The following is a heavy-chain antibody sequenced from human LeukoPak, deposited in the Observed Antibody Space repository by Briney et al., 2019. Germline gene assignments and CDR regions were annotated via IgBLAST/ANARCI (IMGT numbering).Heavy chain of an antibody. D-gene: IGHD3-10*01. CDR1: GFTFSSYA. CDR3: ARLRGVGDY. J-gene: IGHJ4*02. Sequence: GGSLRLSCAASGFTFSSYAMHWVRQAPGKGLEWVAVISYDGSNKYYADSVKGRFTISRDNSKNTLYLQMNSLRAEDTAVYYCARLRGVGDYWAREPWSPSPQ. CDR2: ISYDGSNK. V-gene: IGHV3-30-3*01.